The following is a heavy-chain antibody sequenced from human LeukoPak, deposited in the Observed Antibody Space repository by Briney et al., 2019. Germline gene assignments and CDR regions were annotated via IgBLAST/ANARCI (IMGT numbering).Heavy chain of an antibody. Sequence: GRSLRLPCAAYGFTFSSYAMHWVRQAPGRGLEWVAFIRYDGSNKYHADSVKGRFTISRDNSKNTLYLQMNSLRAEDTAVDYCAKVLWFGELMIDYWGQGTLVTVSS. CDR1: GFTFSSYA. CDR2: IRYDGSNK. V-gene: IGHV3-30*02. J-gene: IGHJ4*02. CDR3: AKVLWFGELMIDY. D-gene: IGHD3-10*01.